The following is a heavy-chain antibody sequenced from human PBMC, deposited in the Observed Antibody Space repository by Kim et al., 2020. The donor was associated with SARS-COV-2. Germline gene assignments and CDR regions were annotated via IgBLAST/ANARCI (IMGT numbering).Heavy chain of an antibody. CDR3: AQITMVRGVNS. V-gene: IGHV4-59*01. CDR2: IYYSGST. J-gene: IGHJ4*02. CDR1: GGSISSYY. Sequence: SETLSLTCTVSGGSISSYYWSWIRQPPGKGLEWIGYIYYSGSTNYNPSLKSRVTISVDTSKNQFSLKLSSVTAADTAVYYCAQITMVRGVNSWGQGTLVT. D-gene: IGHD3-10*01.